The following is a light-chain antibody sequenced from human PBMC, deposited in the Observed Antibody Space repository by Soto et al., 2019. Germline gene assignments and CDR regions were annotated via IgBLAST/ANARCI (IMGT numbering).Light chain of an antibody. CDR2: EVN. J-gene: IGLJ1*01. CDR3: SSFTGRSTYV. Sequence: SVLTQPASVSGSPGQSITISCTGTSSDVGAYNFVSWYQQYPGKAPKVMIYEVNNRPSGVSNRFSGSKSGNTAPLTISGLQAEDEADYYGSSFTGRSTYVFGSGTKLAVL. V-gene: IGLV2-14*01. CDR1: SSDVGAYNF.